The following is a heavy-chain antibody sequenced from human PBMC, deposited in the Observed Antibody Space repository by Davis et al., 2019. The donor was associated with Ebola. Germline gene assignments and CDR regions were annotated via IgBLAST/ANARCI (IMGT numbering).Heavy chain of an antibody. J-gene: IGHJ4*02. CDR1: GGSINSYY. CDR3: ATFWNDFDY. V-gene: IGHV4-59*08. Sequence: MPSETLSLTCTVSGGSINSYYWSWIRQPPGKGLEWIGYIYYDGSTNYNPSLKSRVTISMGTSKNQFSLKLRSVTAADTAVYYCATFWNDFDYWGQGILVTVSS. D-gene: IGHD3-3*01. CDR2: IYYDGST.